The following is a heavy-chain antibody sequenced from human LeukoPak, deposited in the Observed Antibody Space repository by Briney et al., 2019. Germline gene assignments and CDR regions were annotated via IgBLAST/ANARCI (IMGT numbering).Heavy chain of an antibody. D-gene: IGHD3-22*01. CDR1: GGSINSDD. Sequence: PSETLSLTCAVSGGSINSDDWSWIRRPPGKGLEWIGHIHHSGRSNYNPSLVSRVTLSVEMSRNQFSLRLSSVTAADTAVYYCARDDYYDSSGYRTFDYWGQGTLVTVSS. CDR3: ARDDYYDSSGYRTFDY. V-gene: IGHV4-59*12. CDR2: IHHSGRS. J-gene: IGHJ4*02.